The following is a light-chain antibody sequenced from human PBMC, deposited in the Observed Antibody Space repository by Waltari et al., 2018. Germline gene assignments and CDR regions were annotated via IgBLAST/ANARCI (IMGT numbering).Light chain of an antibody. V-gene: IGKV3-15*01. Sequence: ETVLTQSPVTLSVSPGERVALSCRASQGVRGFLAWYQQKPGQAPRLLVYDMSTRATGIPARFSGSGSETEFTLTISGLQSEDFAVYYCQQYGSWPLTFGGGTKVDLK. CDR1: QGVRGF. CDR3: QQYGSWPLT. CDR2: DMS. J-gene: IGKJ4*01.